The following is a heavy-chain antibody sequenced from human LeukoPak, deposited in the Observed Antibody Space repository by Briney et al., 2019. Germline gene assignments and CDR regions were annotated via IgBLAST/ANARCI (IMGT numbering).Heavy chain of an antibody. J-gene: IGHJ6*02. CDR3: AKHMRATNTYSFFGLDV. CDR1: GFTFKDYG. CDR2: INWNGGGT. D-gene: IGHD1-26*01. Sequence: GRSLRLSCAATGFTFKDYGMHWVRQPPGKGLEWSSSINWNGGGTDYADSVKGRFTISRDNAKNSLYLQLSSLRPEDTALYYCAKHMRATNTYSFFGLDVWGQGTTVTVSS. V-gene: IGHV3-9*01.